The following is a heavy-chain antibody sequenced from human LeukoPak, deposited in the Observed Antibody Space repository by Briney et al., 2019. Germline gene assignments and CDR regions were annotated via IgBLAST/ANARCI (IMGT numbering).Heavy chain of an antibody. CDR2: INPNSGGT. V-gene: IGHV1-2*02. Sequence: GASVTVSCKASGYTFTGYYMHWVRQAPGQGLEWMGWINPNSGGTNYAQKFQGRVTMTRDMSISTAYMELSRLRSDDTAVYYCARGVVPAAFFHFDYWGQGTLVTVSS. CDR3: ARGVVPAAFFHFDY. D-gene: IGHD2-2*01. CDR1: GYTFTGYY. J-gene: IGHJ4*02.